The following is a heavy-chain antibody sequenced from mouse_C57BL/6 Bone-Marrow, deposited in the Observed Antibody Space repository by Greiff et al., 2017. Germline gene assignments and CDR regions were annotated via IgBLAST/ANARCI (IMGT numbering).Heavy chain of an antibody. CDR1: GYTLTSYW. V-gene: IGHV1-59*01. D-gene: IGHD2-3*01. CDR2: IDPSDSYT. CDR3: SREGDGYYLYWYFDV. Sequence: QVKLQQPGAELVRPGTSVKLSCKASGYTLTSYWMHWVKQRHGQGLGWSGVIDPSDSYTNSNQKFKGKATLTVATSSSTAYMQLSSLTAEDSAVYYCSREGDGYYLYWYFDVWGTGTTVTVSS. J-gene: IGHJ1*03.